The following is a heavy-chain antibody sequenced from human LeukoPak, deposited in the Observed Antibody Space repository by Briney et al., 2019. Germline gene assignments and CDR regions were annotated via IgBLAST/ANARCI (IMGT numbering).Heavy chain of an antibody. V-gene: IGHV4-39*07. Sequence: SETLSLTCTVSGDSISSTNYYWGWIRQPPGKGLEWIGSIYYSGSTYYNPSLESRVTISVDTSKNQFSLKLSSVTAADTAVYYCARYSSGWYGYYYYMDVWGKGTTVTISS. D-gene: IGHD6-19*01. CDR3: ARYSSGWYGYYYYMDV. CDR2: IYYSGST. CDR1: GDSISSTNYY. J-gene: IGHJ6*03.